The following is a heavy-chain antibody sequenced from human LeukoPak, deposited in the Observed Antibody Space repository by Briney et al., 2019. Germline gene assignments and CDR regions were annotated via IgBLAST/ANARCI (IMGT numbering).Heavy chain of an antibody. CDR1: GFTFNAYW. CDR3: ARGTIAAPGTDY. CDR2: MNQDGSVK. J-gene: IGHJ4*02. Sequence: GGSLRLSCAAPGFTFNAYWMDWVRQAPGKGLEWVANMNQDGSVKHHADSVRGRFTISRDNAESSLYLQMNSLRAEDTAVYYCARGTIAAPGTDYWGQGVLVTVSS. V-gene: IGHV3-7*01. D-gene: IGHD6-13*01.